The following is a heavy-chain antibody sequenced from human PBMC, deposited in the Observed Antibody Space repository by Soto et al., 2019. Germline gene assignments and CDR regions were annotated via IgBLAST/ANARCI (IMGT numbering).Heavy chain of an antibody. Sequence: QVQLQESGPGLVKPSETLSLTCTVSGGSINSYYWYWIRQPAGKGLEWIGRIYISGSTNYNPSLKSRVTMSIDTSKNQFSLKVSSVTAADTAVYYCAKSSSRSSLGQYGVDVWGQGTTVTVAS. CDR1: GGSINSYY. V-gene: IGHV4-4*07. CDR2: IYISGST. CDR3: AKSSSRSSLGQYGVDV. J-gene: IGHJ6*02. D-gene: IGHD6-13*01.